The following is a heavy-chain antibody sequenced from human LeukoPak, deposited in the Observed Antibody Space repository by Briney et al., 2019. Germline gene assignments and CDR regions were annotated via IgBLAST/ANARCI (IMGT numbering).Heavy chain of an antibody. J-gene: IGHJ6*02. Sequence: ASVKVSCKASGYTFTGHYMHWVRQAPGQGLEWMGWINPNSGGTNYAQKFQGRVTMTRDTSISTAYMELSRLRSDDTAVYYCARGGVVVPAAIGYYYYGMDVWGQGTTVTVSS. CDR2: INPNSGGT. CDR1: GYTFTGHY. CDR3: ARGGVVVPAAIGYYYYGMDV. D-gene: IGHD2-2*01. V-gene: IGHV1-2*02.